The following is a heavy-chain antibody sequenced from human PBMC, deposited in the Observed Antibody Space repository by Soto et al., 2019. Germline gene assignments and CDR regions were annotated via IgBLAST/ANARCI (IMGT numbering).Heavy chain of an antibody. CDR3: ARGGVVSPAAIEIDP. J-gene: IGHJ5*02. V-gene: IGHV5-10-1*01. Sequence: GESLKISCKGSGYSFTSYWISWVRQMPGKGLEWMGRIDPSDSYTNYSPSFQGHVTISADKSISTAYLQWSSLKASDTAMYYCARGGVVSPAAIEIDPWGQGTLVTVSS. D-gene: IGHD2-2*02. CDR1: GYSFTSYW. CDR2: IDPSDSYT.